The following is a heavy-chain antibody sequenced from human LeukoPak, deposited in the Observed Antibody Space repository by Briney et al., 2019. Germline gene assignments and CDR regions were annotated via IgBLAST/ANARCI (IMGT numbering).Heavy chain of an antibody. Sequence: GGSLRLSCAASGFTFSSYAMSWVRQAPGKGLEWVSAISGSGGSTYYADSVKGRFTISRDNSKNTLYLQMNSLRAEDTAVYYCAKVGVTMIAVVTPWTFDYWGQGTLVTVSS. CDR3: AKVGVTMIAVVTPWTFDY. CDR1: GFTFSSYA. CDR2: ISGSGGST. D-gene: IGHD3-22*01. V-gene: IGHV3-23*01. J-gene: IGHJ4*02.